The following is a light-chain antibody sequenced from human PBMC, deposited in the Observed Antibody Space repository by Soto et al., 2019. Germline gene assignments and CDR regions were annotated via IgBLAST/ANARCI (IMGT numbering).Light chain of an antibody. Sequence: EIVLTQSPATLSLYPEERATLSCRASQSVSSYLAWYQQKPGQAPRLLIYDASNRATGIPARFSGSGSGTDFTLSISSLQPEDFATYYCQQLNDYPVTFGQGTKVDIK. CDR3: QQLNDYPVT. V-gene: IGKV3-11*01. CDR1: QSVSSY. CDR2: DAS. J-gene: IGKJ1*01.